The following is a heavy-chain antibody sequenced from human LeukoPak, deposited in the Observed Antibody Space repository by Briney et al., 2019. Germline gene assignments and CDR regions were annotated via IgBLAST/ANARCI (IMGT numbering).Heavy chain of an antibody. J-gene: IGHJ4*02. D-gene: IGHD4-23*01. CDR2: INPNTGGT. CDR3: ARVRDRNTVDFDY. CDR1: GYTFTGYY. Sequence: ASVKVSCKASGYTFTGYYMHWVRQAPGQGPEWMGYINPNTGGTKYAQIFQDRVTMTRDTSISTAYMELSRLRSDDTAVYYCARVRDRNTVDFDYWGQGTQVTVSS. V-gene: IGHV1-2*02.